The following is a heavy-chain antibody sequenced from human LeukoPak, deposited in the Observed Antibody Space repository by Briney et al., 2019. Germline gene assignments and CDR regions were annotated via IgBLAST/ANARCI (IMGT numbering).Heavy chain of an antibody. V-gene: IGHV4-39*01. D-gene: IGHD5/OR15-5a*01. CDR2: IYYSGST. Sequence: SETLSLTCTVSGGSISSSSYYWGWIRQPPGKGLEWIGSIYYSGSTYYNPSLKSRVTISVDTSKNQFSLKLSSVTAADTAVYYRATYVSSVTTLYYFDYWGQGTLVTVSS. J-gene: IGHJ4*02. CDR1: GGSISSSSYY. CDR3: ATYVSSVTTLYYFDY.